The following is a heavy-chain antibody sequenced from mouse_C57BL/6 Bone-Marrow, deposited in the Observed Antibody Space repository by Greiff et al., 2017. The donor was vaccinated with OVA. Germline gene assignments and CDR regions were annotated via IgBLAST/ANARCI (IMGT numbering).Heavy chain of an antibody. Sequence: DVKLVESGGDLVKPGGSLKLSCAASGFTFSSYGMSWVRQTPDKRLEWVATISSGGSYTYYPDRVKGRFTISRDNAKNTLYLQLSSLKSEDTAMYYCARRGLPAWFAYWGQGTLVTVSA. V-gene: IGHV5-6*02. CDR3: ARRGLPAWFAY. J-gene: IGHJ3*01. D-gene: IGHD2-2*01. CDR2: ISSGGSYT. CDR1: GFTFSSYG.